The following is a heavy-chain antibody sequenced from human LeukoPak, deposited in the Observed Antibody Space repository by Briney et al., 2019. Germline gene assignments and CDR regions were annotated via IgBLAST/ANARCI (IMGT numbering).Heavy chain of an antibody. Sequence: PSETLSLTCTVSGGSISSYYWSWIRQPAGEGLEWIGRLYTSGSTNYNPSLKSRVTMSVDTSKNQFSLRLSSVTAADTAVYYCARGASGYYYGWGQGILVTVSS. J-gene: IGHJ4*02. D-gene: IGHD3-22*01. CDR3: ARGASGYYYG. CDR1: GGSISSYY. V-gene: IGHV4-4*07. CDR2: LYTSGST.